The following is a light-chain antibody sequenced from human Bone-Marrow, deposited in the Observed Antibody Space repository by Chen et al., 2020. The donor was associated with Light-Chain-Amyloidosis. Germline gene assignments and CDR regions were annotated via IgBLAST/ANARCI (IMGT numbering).Light chain of an antibody. V-gene: IGLV3-25*03. J-gene: IGLJ2*01. CDR3: QSADSSGTYEVI. CDR1: DLPTKY. CDR2: RDT. Sequence: SYELTQPPSVSASPGQTARITCSGDDLPTKYAYWYQQKPGQAPVLGIHRDTERPSGISERFSGSSTGTTATLTISGVQAEDGADYHCQSADSSGTYEVIVGGGTKLTVL.